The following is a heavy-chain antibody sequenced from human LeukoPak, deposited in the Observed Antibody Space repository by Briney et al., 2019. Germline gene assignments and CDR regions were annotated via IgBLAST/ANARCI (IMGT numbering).Heavy chain of an antibody. CDR1: GGSISSGDYY. CDR2: IYYSGST. D-gene: IGHD3-10*01. CDR3: ARYYYGSGIEDWFDP. J-gene: IGHJ5*02. V-gene: IGHV4-30-4*01. Sequence: SETLSLTCTVSGGSISSGDYYWRWIRQPPGKGLEWIGYIYYSGSTYYNPSPKSRVTISVDTSKNQFSLKLSSVTAADTAVYYCARYYYGSGIEDWFDPWGQGTLVTVSS.